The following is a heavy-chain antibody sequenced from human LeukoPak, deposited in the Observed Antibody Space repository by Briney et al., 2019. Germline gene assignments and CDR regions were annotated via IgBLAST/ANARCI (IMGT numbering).Heavy chain of an antibody. D-gene: IGHD5-18*01. CDR2: VDPEDGET. J-gene: IGHJ4*02. CDR1: GYTFTDYY. CDR3: VYGIQLWLFDY. V-gene: IGHV1-69-2*01. Sequence: ASVKVSCKVSGYTFTDYYMHWVQQAPGKGLEWMGLVDPEDGETIYAEKFQGRVTITADTSTDTAYMELSSLRSEDTAVYYCVYGIQLWLFDYWGQATLVTVSS.